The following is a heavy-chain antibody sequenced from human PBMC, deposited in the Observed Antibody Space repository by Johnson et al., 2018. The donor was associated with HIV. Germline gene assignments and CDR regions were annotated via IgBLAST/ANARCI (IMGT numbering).Heavy chain of an antibody. J-gene: IGHJ3*02. CDR1: GFTFSSYA. CDR3: ATDKRQTAIPHRAVDI. CDR2: IKQDGSET. D-gene: IGHD6-25*01. V-gene: IGHV3-7*01. Sequence: VQLVESGGGLVQPGGSLRLSCAASGFTFSSYAMSWVRQAPGKGLEWVANIKQDGSETYYVDSVKGRFTIPRDNSKNMLYLQMNSLRAEDTAVYYCATDKRQTAIPHRAVDIGGQGTMVTVSS.